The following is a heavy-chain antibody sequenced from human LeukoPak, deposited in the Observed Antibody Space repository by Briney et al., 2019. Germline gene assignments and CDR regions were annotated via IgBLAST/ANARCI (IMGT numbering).Heavy chain of an antibody. CDR3: ASSSSGWDAFDI. CDR1: GYTLTELS. V-gene: IGHV1-24*01. Sequence: ASVKVSCKVSGYTLTELSMHWLRQAPGKGLEWMGGFDPEDGETIYAQKSQGRVTMTEDTPTDTAYMELSSLRSEDTAVYYCASSSSGWDAFDIWGQGTMVTVSS. CDR2: FDPEDGET. D-gene: IGHD6-19*01. J-gene: IGHJ3*02.